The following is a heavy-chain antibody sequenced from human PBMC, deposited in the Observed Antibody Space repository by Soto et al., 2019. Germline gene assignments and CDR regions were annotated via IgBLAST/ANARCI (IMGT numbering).Heavy chain of an antibody. CDR1: GFTFSSYG. V-gene: IGHV3-33*01. CDR3: ARDNPYDYGERDAFDI. D-gene: IGHD4-17*01. J-gene: IGHJ3*02. Sequence: GGSLRLSCAASGFTFSSYGMHWVRQAPGKGLEWVAVIWYDGSNKYYADSVKGRFTISRDNSKNTLYLQMNSLRAEDTAVYYCARDNPYDYGERDAFDIWGQGTMVTVSS. CDR2: IWYDGSNK.